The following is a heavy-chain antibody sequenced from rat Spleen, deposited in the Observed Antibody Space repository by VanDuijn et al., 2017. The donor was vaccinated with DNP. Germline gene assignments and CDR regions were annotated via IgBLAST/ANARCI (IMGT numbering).Heavy chain of an antibody. J-gene: IGHJ2*01. CDR3: ARGSAYFDY. Sequence: EVQLVESGGGLVQPGRSLKLSCAASGFTFSDYAMAWVRQAPKKGLEWVATISYDGSRTYYRDSVKGRFTISRDNAKSTLYLQMDSLRSEDTATYYGARGSAYFDYWGQGVMVTVSS. CDR1: GFTFSDYA. D-gene: IGHD3-7*01. V-gene: IGHV5-17*01. CDR2: ISYDGSRT.